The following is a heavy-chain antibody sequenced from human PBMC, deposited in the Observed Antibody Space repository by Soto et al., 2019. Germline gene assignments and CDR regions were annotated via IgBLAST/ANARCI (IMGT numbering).Heavy chain of an antibody. Sequence: LSLNCTVPGGSVSSGSYYWSWIRQPPGKGLEWIGYIYYSGSTNYNPSLKSRVTISVDTSKNQFSLTLRSVTAADTAVYYCATESAYYYYYGMDVWGQGTTVTVSS. CDR1: GGSVSSGSYY. CDR3: ATESAYYYYYGMDV. CDR2: IYYSGST. J-gene: IGHJ6*02. V-gene: IGHV4-61*01.